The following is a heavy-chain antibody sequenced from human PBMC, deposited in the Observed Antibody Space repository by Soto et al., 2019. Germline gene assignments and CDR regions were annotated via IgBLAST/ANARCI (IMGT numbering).Heavy chain of an antibody. CDR1: GGSFAGYY. J-gene: IGHJ6*03. V-gene: IGHV4-34*01. D-gene: IGHD2-21*01. CDR2: INHSGST. Sequence: QVQLQQWGAGLLKPSETLSLTCAVSGGSFAGYYWSWIRQGPGKGLEWIGEINHSGSTNYNPSLKSRVTXXXXXXXXXXXXXXXXXXXXXXXXXXXRRRSGSAPWCGGSICTSTYYYYMDVWAKGTTXAVSS. CDR3: RRRSGSAPWCGGSICTSTYYYYMDV.